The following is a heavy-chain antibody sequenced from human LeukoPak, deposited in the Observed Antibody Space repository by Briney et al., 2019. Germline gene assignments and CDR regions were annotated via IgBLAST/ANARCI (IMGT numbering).Heavy chain of an antibody. J-gene: IGHJ6*03. CDR1: GFTFSSYS. CDR2: ISSSSSYI. Sequence: GGSLRLSCAASGFTFSSYSLNWVRQAPGKGLEWVSSISSSSSYIYYADSVKGRFTISRDNAKNSLYLQMNSLRAEDTAVYYCARDSSYYVWGSHRQGYMDVWGKGTTVTISS. V-gene: IGHV3-21*01. D-gene: IGHD3-16*02. CDR3: ARDSSYYVWGSHRQGYMDV.